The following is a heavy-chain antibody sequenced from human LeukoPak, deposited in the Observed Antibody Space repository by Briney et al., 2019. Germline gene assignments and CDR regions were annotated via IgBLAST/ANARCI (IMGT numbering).Heavy chain of an antibody. CDR1: GGSLSGYY. Sequence: SETLSLTCAVYGGSLSGYYWSWIRQPPGKGLEWIGEINHSGSTNYNPSLKSRVTISVDTSKNQFSLKLSSVTAAHTAVYYCARNSKQYGSGTYRFDYWGQGTLVTVSS. CDR3: ARNSKQYGSGTYRFDY. CDR2: INHSGST. D-gene: IGHD3-10*01. V-gene: IGHV4-34*01. J-gene: IGHJ4*02.